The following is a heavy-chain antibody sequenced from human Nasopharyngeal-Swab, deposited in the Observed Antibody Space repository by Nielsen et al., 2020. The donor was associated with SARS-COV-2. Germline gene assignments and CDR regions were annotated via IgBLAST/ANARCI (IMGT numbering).Heavy chain of an antibody. CDR2: IWSDGSNK. V-gene: IGHV3-33*01. Sequence: GESLKISCAASGFTFSSYGMHWVRQAPGKGLEWVAVIWSDGSNKYYADSVKGRFTISRDNSKKTLYLQMNSLRDEDTAVYYCAREGIVGATNGLDYWGQGTLVTVSS. J-gene: IGHJ4*02. CDR3: AREGIVGATNGLDY. CDR1: GFTFSSYG. D-gene: IGHD1-26*01.